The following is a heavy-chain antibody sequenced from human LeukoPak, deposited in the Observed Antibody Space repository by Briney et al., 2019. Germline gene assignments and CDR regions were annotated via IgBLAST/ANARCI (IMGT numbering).Heavy chain of an antibody. CDR1: GFTFSSYS. J-gene: IGHJ3*02. CDR2: ISGSSNYI. D-gene: IGHD1-26*01. V-gene: IGHV3-21*01. Sequence: KPGGSLRLSCAAYGFTFSSYSMYWVRQSPGKGLEWVSSISGSSNYIYYADSVKARFTISRDNAKNTLYLQMNSLRAEDTAVYYCARQYYTQDAFDIWGQGTMVTVSS. CDR3: ARQYYTQDAFDI.